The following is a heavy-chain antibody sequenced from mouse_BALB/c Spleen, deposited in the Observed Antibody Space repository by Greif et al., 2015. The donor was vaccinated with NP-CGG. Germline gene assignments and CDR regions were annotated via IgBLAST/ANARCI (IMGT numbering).Heavy chain of an antibody. CDR2: IDPSDSYT. CDR1: GYTFTSYW. D-gene: IGHD1-1*01. Sequence: VQLQQSGAELVKPGASVKLSCKASGYTFTSYWMHWVKQRPGQGLEWIGEIDPSDSYTNYNQKFKGKATLTVDKSSSTAYMQLSSLTSEDSAVYYCAITTVVEDAMDYWGQGTSVTVSS. V-gene: IGHV1-69*02. CDR3: AITTVVEDAMDY. J-gene: IGHJ4*01.